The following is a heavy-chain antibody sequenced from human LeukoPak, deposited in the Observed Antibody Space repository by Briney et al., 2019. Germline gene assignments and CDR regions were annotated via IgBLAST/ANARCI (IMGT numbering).Heavy chain of an antibody. Sequence: ASVKVSCKASGYTFTDYYMHWVQQAPGKGLEWMGRVDPEDGETIYAEKFQGRVTITADTSTDTAYTELRSLRSDDTAVYYCARDRGYDILTGYDYWGQGTLVTVSS. D-gene: IGHD3-9*01. V-gene: IGHV1-69-2*01. CDR1: GYTFTDYY. CDR3: ARDRGYDILTGYDY. CDR2: VDPEDGET. J-gene: IGHJ4*02.